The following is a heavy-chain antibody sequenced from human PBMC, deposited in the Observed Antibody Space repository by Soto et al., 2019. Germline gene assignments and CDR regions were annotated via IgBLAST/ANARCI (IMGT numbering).Heavy chain of an antibody. CDR1: GFTFSSYS. V-gene: IGHV3-21*01. CDR3: ARGPDFWSGYTQSYYYYYGMDV. D-gene: IGHD3-3*01. J-gene: IGHJ6*02. Sequence: GGSLRLSCAASGFTFSSYSMNWVRQAPGKGLEWVSSISSSSSYIYYADSVKGRFTISRDNAKNSLYLQMNSLRAEDTAVYYCARGPDFWSGYTQSYYYYYGMDVWGQGTTVTVSS. CDR2: ISSSSSYI.